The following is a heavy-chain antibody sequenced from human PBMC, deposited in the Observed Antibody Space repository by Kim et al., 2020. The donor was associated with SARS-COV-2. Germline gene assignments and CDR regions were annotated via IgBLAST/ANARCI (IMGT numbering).Heavy chain of an antibody. CDR2: IYSGGST. D-gene: IGHD3-3*01. Sequence: GGSLRLSCAASGFTVSSNYMSWVRQAPGKGLEWVSVIYSGGSTYYADSVKGRFTISRDNSKNTLYLQMNSLRAEDTAVYYCARDSSDFWSGYYSDGYYYMDVWGKGTTVTVSS. V-gene: IGHV3-66*01. J-gene: IGHJ6*03. CDR3: ARDSSDFWSGYYSDGYYYMDV. CDR1: GFTVSSNY.